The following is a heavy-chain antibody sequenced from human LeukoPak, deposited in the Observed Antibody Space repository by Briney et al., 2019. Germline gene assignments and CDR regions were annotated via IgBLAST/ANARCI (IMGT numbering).Heavy chain of an antibody. V-gene: IGHV4-4*07. CDR1: GVSISSHH. CDR2: VHTSGTT. CDR3: ARDGLYSYGYSYFDY. Sequence: SETLSLTCTVSGVSISSHHWSWIRKPAGKGLEWIGRVHTSGTTNYNPSLKSRVTMSVDTSKNQLSLILTSVTAADTAVYYCARDGLYSYGYSYFDYWGQGTLVTVSS. D-gene: IGHD5-18*01. J-gene: IGHJ4*02.